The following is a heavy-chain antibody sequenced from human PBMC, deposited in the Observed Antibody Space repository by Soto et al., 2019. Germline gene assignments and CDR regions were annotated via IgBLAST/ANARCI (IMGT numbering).Heavy chain of an antibody. Sequence: QLQLQESGPGRVKPSETLSLTCTVSGGSINYSNYYWGWIRQPPGKGLEWIGNIYYTGSTYYNPSLKSRVTISVDTSKNQFSLTLSSVTAADTAVYYCARGYTPKVIDYWGQGTLVTVSS. CDR2: IYYTGST. D-gene: IGHD5-18*01. CDR3: ARGYTPKVIDY. J-gene: IGHJ4*02. CDR1: GGSINYSNYY. V-gene: IGHV4-39*01.